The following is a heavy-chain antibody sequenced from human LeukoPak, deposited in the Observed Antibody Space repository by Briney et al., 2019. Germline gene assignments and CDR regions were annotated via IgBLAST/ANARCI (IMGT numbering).Heavy chain of an antibody. D-gene: IGHD1-1*01. CDR2: MTPDGHEE. Sequence: GGSLRLSCAASGFTFSPYFMVWVRQAPGKGLECVANMTPDGHEEYCVDSVKGRFTISRDNAWNSLFLQMSNLRAEDTAVYYCVSWRARQSEFDSWGQGTLVTVSS. CDR3: VSWRARQSEFDS. V-gene: IGHV3-7*01. CDR1: GFTFSPYF. J-gene: IGHJ4*02.